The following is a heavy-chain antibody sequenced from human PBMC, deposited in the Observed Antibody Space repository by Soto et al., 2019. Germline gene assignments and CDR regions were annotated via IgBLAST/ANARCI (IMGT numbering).Heavy chain of an antibody. D-gene: IGHD5-18*01. J-gene: IGHJ4*02. CDR1: GFTFSSYW. CDR3: ARVTYTYSYGYLVYYFDY. V-gene: IGHV3-74*01. CDR2: INSDGSST. Sequence: GGSLRLSCASSGFTFSSYWMHWVRQAPGKGLVWVSRINSDGSSTNYADSVKGRFTISRDNAKNTLFLQMNSLRAEDTAVYYCARVTYTYSYGYLVYYFDYWGQGTLVPVSS.